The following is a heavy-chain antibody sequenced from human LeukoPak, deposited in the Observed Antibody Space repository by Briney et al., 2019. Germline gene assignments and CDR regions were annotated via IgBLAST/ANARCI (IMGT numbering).Heavy chain of an antibody. J-gene: IGHJ4*02. Sequence: GGSLRLSCAASGFTFSGSGMSWVREAPGKGLEWISSYGDSDGTTCYADSLKGRLTISRDNSKNTLYLQMNNLRAEDTAVYYCAKGGCRGTCNPLAYWGQGALVTVSP. V-gene: IGHV3-23*01. CDR2: YGDSDGTT. CDR1: GFTFSGSG. CDR3: AKGGCRGTCNPLAY. D-gene: IGHD3-10*01.